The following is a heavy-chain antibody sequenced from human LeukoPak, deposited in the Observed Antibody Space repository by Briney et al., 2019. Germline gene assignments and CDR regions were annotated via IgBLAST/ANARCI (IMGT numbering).Heavy chain of an antibody. V-gene: IGHV3-23*01. CDR2: IGGDSST. J-gene: IGHJ4*01. CDR1: GFTLSSYA. D-gene: IGHD6-19*01. CDR3: AKKGSYSSGWYGGHYFDS. Sequence: PGGSLRLSCEAPGFTLSSYALSWVRQAPGKGLEWVAAIGGDSSTNYTGSVRGRFTISRDNSKKTVYLQMSSLRVEDTAVYYCAKKGSYSSGWYGGHYFDSWGQGTLVTVSS.